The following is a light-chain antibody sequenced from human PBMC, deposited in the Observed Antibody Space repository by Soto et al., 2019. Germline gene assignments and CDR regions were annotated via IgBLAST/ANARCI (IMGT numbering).Light chain of an antibody. Sequence: DVQMTQSPSSLSASVGDRVTITCRASRSIGGYLSWFQQKPGKPPNLLIFATSSVQSVVPSRFSGSGSDTDFTLTISRLQTEDVATYYCLQSYAIPWTFGQGTKVEIK. CDR3: LQSYAIPWT. CDR2: ATS. J-gene: IGKJ1*01. V-gene: IGKV1-39*01. CDR1: RSIGGY.